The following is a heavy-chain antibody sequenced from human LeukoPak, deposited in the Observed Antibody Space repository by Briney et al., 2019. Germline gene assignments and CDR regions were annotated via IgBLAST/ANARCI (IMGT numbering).Heavy chain of an antibody. V-gene: IGHV3-23*01. CDR3: ARPASRGVGRYFDL. CDR1: GFTFSNYA. Sequence: GGSLRLSRAASGFTFSNYAMSWVRQAPGKGLVWVSALSGSGDNTYYADSVKGRFTISRDNSKNTLYLQMNSLRAEDTALYYCARPASRGVGRYFDLWGRGSLVTVSS. CDR2: LSGSGDNT. J-gene: IGHJ2*01. D-gene: IGHD3-10*01.